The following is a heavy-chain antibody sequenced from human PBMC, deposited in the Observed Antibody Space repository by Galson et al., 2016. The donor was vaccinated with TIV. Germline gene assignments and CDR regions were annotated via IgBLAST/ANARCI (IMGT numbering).Heavy chain of an antibody. CDR2: ISGGGGST. V-gene: IGHV3-23*01. D-gene: IGHD3-22*01. J-gene: IGHJ6*02. CDR3: TKVPSSGFSYYYGLDV. CDR1: GFTFSIFA. Sequence: LRLSCAASGFTFSIFAMTWVRQAPGMGLEWVSAISGGGGSTYYADSVKGPFTISRDNSKNTLFLQMNSLRAEDTAVYYCTKVPSSGFSYYYGLDVWGQGTTVTVSS.